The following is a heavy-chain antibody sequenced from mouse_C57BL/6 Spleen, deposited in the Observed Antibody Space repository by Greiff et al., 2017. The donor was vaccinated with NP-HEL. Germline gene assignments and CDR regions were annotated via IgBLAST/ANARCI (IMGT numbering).Heavy chain of an antibody. Sequence: VQLKESGGGLVKPGGSLKLSCAASGFTFSDYGMHWVRQAPEKGLEWVAYISSGSSTIYSADTVKGRFTISSDNAKNTLFLQMTSLRSEDTAMYYCARDYGNYKRYFDVWGTGTTVTVSS. V-gene: IGHV5-17*01. CDR2: ISSGSSTI. CDR3: ARDYGNYKRYFDV. CDR1: GFTFSDYG. D-gene: IGHD2-1*01. J-gene: IGHJ1*03.